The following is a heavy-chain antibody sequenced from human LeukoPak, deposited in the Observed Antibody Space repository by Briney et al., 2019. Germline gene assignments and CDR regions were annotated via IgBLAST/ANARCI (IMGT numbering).Heavy chain of an antibody. CDR3: ARGGQGYYDFWSGYPADAFDI. Sequence: KPSETLSLTCTVSGGSISSSSYYWGWIRQPPGKGLEWIGSIYYSGSTYYNPSLKSRVTISVDTSKNQFSLKLSSVTAADTAVYYCARGGQGYYDFWSGYPADAFDIWGQGTMVTVSS. D-gene: IGHD3-3*01. CDR2: IYYSGST. J-gene: IGHJ3*02. V-gene: IGHV4-39*01. CDR1: GGSISSSSYY.